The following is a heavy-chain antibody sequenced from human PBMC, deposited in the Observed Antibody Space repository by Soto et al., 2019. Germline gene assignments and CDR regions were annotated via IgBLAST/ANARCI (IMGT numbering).Heavy chain of an antibody. CDR1: GYSFTNYW. Sequence: GESLKISCKGSGYSFTNYWIAWVRQMPGKGLEYMGIIYPSDSDTRYSPSFQGQVTISADKSISTAYLQWSSLKASDTAIYYCARHGFYGDYSSNYFDPWGQGTLVTVSS. CDR2: IYPSDSDT. V-gene: IGHV5-51*01. D-gene: IGHD4-17*01. J-gene: IGHJ5*02. CDR3: ARHGFYGDYSSNYFDP.